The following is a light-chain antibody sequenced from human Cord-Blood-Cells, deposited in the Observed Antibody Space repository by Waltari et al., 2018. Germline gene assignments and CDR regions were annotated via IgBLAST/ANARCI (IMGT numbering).Light chain of an antibody. CDR1: TGAVTSVHY. J-gene: IGLJ3*02. CDR2: DTS. V-gene: IGLV7-46*01. CDR3: LLSYSGAWV. Sequence: QAVVTQEPSLTVSPGGTVTLTCGSSTGAVTSVHYPYWFHQKPGQAPRPLIYDTSNKHTWTPPRFAGSLLGGKAALTLSGAQPEDEAEYYCLLSYSGAWVFGGGTKLTVL.